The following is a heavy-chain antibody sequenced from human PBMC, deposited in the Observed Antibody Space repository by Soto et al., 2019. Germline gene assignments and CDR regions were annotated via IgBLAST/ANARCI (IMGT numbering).Heavy chain of an antibody. CDR1: GFTFSSYG. D-gene: IGHD3-10*01. CDR3: AKDRSLVRGPMPY. Sequence: LRLSCAASGFTFSSYGMHWVRQAPGKGLEWVAVISYDGSNKYYADSVKGRFTISRDNSKNTLYLQMNSLRAEDTAVYYCAKDRSLVRGPMPYWGQGTLVTVSS. J-gene: IGHJ4*02. V-gene: IGHV3-30*18. CDR2: ISYDGSNK.